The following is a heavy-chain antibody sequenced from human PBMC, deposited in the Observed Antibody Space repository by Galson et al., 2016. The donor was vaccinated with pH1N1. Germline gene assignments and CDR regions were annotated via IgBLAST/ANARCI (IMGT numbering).Heavy chain of an antibody. CDR1: GFNFDTFP. CDR3: TREGLRGYFPD. V-gene: IGHV3-30*04. D-gene: IGHD5-18*01. Sequence: SLRLSCAASGFNFDTFPLHWVRQAPGKGLEWVAVISSDGRETHYAESVKGRFTTSRDSSKNTLYFQLSSLRPEDTATYSCTREGLRGYFPDWGQGTLVTVSS. J-gene: IGHJ4*02. CDR2: ISSDGRET.